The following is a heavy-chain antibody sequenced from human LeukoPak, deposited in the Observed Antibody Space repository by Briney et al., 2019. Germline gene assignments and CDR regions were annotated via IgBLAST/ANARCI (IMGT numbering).Heavy chain of an antibody. J-gene: IGHJ5*02. D-gene: IGHD3-22*01. CDR2: INPNSGGT. CDR1: GYTFTGYY. V-gene: IGHV1-2*02. CDR3: ARADSSGYTNWFDP. Sequence: GASVKVSCKASGYTFTGYYMHWVRQAPGQGLEWMGWINPNSGGTNYAQKFQGRVTMTRDTSISTAYMELSRLRSDDTAVYYCARADSSGYTNWFDPWGQGTLVTVSS.